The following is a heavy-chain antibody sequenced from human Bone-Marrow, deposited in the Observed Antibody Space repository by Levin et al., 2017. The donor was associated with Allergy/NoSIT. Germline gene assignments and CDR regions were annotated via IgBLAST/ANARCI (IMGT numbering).Heavy chain of an antibody. CDR1: GGSFISYA. CDR2: IVPIVDIP. D-gene: IGHD6-13*01. V-gene: IGHV1-69*04. Sequence: SVKVSCETSGGSFISYAISWVRQAPGQGLEWMGRIVPIVDIPNYAQNFQGRVTFTADKSTSTAYMELSSLRSEDTAVYFCAREVGSSWYGDYYFDSWGQGTLVTVSS. CDR3: AREVGSSWYGDYYFDS. J-gene: IGHJ4*02.